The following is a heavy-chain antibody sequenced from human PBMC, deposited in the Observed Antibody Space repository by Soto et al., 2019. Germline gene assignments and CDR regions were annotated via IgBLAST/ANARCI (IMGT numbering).Heavy chain of an antibody. CDR3: ARGSDSLGW. Sequence: QVQLVQSGAEVKKPGASVKVSCKASGYTFTSYGITWVRQAPGQGFERMGWINPYNGKTNYGQKFQGRVSMTTDTSTSAAYMEVRSLRSDDTAIYYCARGSDSLGWWGQGTLVTVSS. V-gene: IGHV1-18*01. CDR1: GYTFTSYG. CDR2: INPYNGKT. J-gene: IGHJ4*02. D-gene: IGHD6-19*01.